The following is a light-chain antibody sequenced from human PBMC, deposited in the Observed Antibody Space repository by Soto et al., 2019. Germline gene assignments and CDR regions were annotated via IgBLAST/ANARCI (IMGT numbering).Light chain of an antibody. V-gene: IGKV3-11*01. J-gene: IGKJ4*01. CDR3: QQHINRLS. CDR2: DAS. Sequence: EIVLTQSPAPLSLSPGERATPSCRASQSVSNYLAWYQQKPGQAPRLLIYDASNRATGIPARFSGSGSGTDFTLTISTLEPEDFAVYYCQQHINRLSFGGGTKVEIK. CDR1: QSVSNY.